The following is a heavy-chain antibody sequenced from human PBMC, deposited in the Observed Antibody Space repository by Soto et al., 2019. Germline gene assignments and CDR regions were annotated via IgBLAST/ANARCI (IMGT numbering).Heavy chain of an antibody. J-gene: IGHJ5*02. V-gene: IGHV4-59*01. CDR3: ARSDCGGDCYLKGFDP. CDR2: IYYRGST. D-gene: IGHD2-21*02. Sequence: SETLSLTCTVSGGSISSYYWSWIRQPPGKGLEWIGYIYYRGSTNYNPSLKRRVTISVDTSKTQFSLKLSSVTAADTAVFFCARSDCGGDCYLKGFDPWGQGTLDTVSS. CDR1: GGSISSYY.